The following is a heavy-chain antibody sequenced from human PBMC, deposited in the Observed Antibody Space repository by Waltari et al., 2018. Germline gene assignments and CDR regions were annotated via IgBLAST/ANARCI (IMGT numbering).Heavy chain of an antibody. CDR2: IIPIFGTA. CDR1: GGTFSSYA. Sequence: QVQLVQSGAEVKKPGSSVKVSCKASGGTFSSYAISWVRQAPGQGLEWMGRIIPIFGTANYAQKFQGRVTITSDKSTSTAYMELSSLRSEDTAVYYCARDLSGYDYYYYGMDVWGQGTMVTVSS. J-gene: IGHJ6*02. CDR3: ARDLSGYDYYYYGMDV. V-gene: IGHV1-69*08. D-gene: IGHD5-12*01.